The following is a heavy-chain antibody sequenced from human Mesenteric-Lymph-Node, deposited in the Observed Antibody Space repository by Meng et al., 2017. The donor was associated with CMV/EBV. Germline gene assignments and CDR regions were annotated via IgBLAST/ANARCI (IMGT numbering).Heavy chain of an antibody. V-gene: IGHV3-11*04. Sequence: QVQLVESVGGLFKPGEDLTLSCAAFGFTFSDYYKSWSRQAPGKGLELVSYISSSGSTIYYADSVKGRFTISRDNAKNSVYLQMNSLRVEDTAVYYCARDCCGAPFDYWGQGTLVTVSS. CDR2: ISSSGSTI. J-gene: IGHJ4*02. D-gene: IGHD3-10*01. CDR1: GFTFSDYY. CDR3: ARDCCGAPFDY.